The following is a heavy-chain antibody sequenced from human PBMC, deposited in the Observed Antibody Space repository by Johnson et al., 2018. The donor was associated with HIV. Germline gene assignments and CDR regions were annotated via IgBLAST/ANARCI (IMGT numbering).Heavy chain of an antibody. J-gene: IGHJ3*02. V-gene: IGHV3-30-3*01. CDR1: GFTFNNYA. D-gene: IGHD3-16*01. Sequence: QVQLVESGGGVVQPGRSLRLSCAASGFTFNNYAMDWVRQAPGKGLEWVAVISYDGSNKYYADSVKGRFTISRDTSKDTLYLQMTSLRREDTAVYYCARQTLRTFDIWGQGTMVTVSS. CDR2: ISYDGSNK. CDR3: ARQTLRTFDI.